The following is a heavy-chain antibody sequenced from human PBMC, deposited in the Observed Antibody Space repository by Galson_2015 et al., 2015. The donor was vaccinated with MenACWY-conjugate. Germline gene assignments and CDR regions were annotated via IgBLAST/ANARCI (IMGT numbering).Heavy chain of an antibody. CDR3: VRDYGGRTAFDY. V-gene: IGHV3-48*01. D-gene: IGHD3-10*01. CDR2: ISSSGDTI. J-gene: IGHJ4*02. Sequence: LRLSCAASGFTFNIYSFNWVRQAPGKGLQWVSYISSSGDTIYYAESMRGRVIISRDNAQNSVYLQMSRLTVGDTALYYCVRDYGGRTAFDYWGRGTLVSVSS. CDR1: GFTFNIYS.